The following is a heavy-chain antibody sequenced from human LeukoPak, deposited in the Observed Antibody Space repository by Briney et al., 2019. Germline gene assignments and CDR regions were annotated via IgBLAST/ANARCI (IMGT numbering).Heavy chain of an antibody. CDR1: GGSISSGGYY. Sequence: PSETLSLTCTVSGGSISSGGYYWSWIRQHPGKGLEWIGYIYYSGSTYYNPSLKSRVTISVDTSKNQFSLKLSSVTAADTAVYYCARDSRYYYDSSGYHNWFDPWGQGTLVTVSS. D-gene: IGHD3-22*01. CDR3: ARDSRYYYDSSGYHNWFDP. J-gene: IGHJ5*02. CDR2: IYYSGST. V-gene: IGHV4-31*03.